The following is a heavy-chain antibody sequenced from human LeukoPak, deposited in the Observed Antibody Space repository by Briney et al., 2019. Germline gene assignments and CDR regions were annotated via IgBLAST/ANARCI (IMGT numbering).Heavy chain of an antibody. CDR3: ARHSGGYGGNSHVDY. D-gene: IGHD4-23*01. J-gene: IGHJ4*02. V-gene: IGHV4-59*08. CDR2: IYYSGST. CDR1: GGSISSYY. Sequence: SETLSLTCTVSGGSISSYYWSWIRQPPGKGLEWIGYIYYSGSTNYNPSLKSRVTISVDPSKSQFSLTLSSVTAEDTAVYYCARHSGGYGGNSHVDYWGQGTLVTVSS.